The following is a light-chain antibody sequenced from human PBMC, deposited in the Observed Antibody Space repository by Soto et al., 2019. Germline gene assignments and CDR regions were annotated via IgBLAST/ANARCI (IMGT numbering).Light chain of an antibody. Sequence: EIVMTQSPATLSVSPGERATLSCRASQSVSSNLAWYQQKPGQAPRLLIYRASTRATGIPARFSGSGSGTEFTLTISSLQSEDFAVYYCHQYNNWPRTFGQGTKEEIK. CDR3: HQYNNWPRT. CDR1: QSVSSN. V-gene: IGKV3-15*01. J-gene: IGKJ1*01. CDR2: RAS.